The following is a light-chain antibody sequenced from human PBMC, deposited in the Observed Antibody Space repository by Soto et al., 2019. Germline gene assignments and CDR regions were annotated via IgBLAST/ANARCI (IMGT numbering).Light chain of an antibody. CDR1: NSDVGSYNR. CDR2: EVS. Sequence: LTQPPSGYGVPGRAGPISCTGNNSDVGSYNRVPWYQHPPGTAPKLMIYEVSTRPSGVPDRFSGSKPGNTASLTISGLQAEDEADYYCNSYTSSSTYVFGTGTKVTVL. CDR3: NSYTSSSTYV. J-gene: IGLJ1*01. V-gene: IGLV2-18*02.